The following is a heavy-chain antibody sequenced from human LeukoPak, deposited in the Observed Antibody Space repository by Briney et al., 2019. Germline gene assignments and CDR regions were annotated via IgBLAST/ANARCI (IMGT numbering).Heavy chain of an antibody. J-gene: IGHJ4*02. CDR1: GFSFSNYG. CDR2: ISYDGSNK. Sequence: PGGSPRLSCAASGFSFSNYGMHWVRQAPGKGLEWVAVISYDGSNKYYADSVKGRFTISRDNSKNTLYLQMNSLRAEDTAVYYCARDLGYSGYDLDYWGQGTLVTVSS. D-gene: IGHD5-12*01. V-gene: IGHV3-30*19. CDR3: ARDLGYSGYDLDY.